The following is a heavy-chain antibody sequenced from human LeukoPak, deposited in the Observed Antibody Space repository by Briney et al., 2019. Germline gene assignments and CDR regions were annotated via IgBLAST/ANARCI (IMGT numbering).Heavy chain of an antibody. Sequence: GGSLRLSCAASGFTFCNYWMTWVRQAPGKGLEWVANIKQDGREKYYVDSLKGRFTISRANAKNSLYLQMNSLRAEDTAFYYCARYRGNGWFDPWGQGTLVTVSS. CDR1: GFTFCNYW. V-gene: IGHV3-7*05. CDR3: ARYRGNGWFDP. D-gene: IGHD3-10*01. CDR2: IKQDGREK. J-gene: IGHJ5*02.